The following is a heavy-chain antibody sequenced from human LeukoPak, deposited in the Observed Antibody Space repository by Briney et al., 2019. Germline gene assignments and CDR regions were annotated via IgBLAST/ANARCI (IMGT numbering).Heavy chain of an antibody. Sequence: SQTLSLTCAISGDSVSSNSASWNWIGQSPSRGLEWLGKTYYRSKWYNDFAVSVKSRITINPDTSKNQFSLQLNSVTPEDTAVYYCARADTSAFDYWGQGTLVTVSS. V-gene: IGHV6-1*01. CDR1: GDSVSSNSAS. CDR2: TYYRSKWYN. J-gene: IGHJ4*02. CDR3: ARADTSAFDY. D-gene: IGHD3-16*01.